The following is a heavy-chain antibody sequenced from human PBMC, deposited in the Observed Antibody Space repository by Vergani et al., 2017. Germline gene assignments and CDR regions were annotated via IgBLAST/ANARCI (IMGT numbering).Heavy chain of an antibody. CDR3: ARDGGDTAMVDY. CDR1: GFTFSSYE. V-gene: IGHV3-48*03. Sequence: EVQLVESGGGLVQPGGSLRLSCAASGFTFSSYEMNWVRQAPGKGLEWVSYISSSGSTIYYADSVKGRFTISRDNAKNSLYLQMNSLRAEDTAVYYCARDGGDTAMVDYWAREPWSPSPQ. J-gene: IGHJ4*02. D-gene: IGHD5-18*01. CDR2: ISSSGSTI.